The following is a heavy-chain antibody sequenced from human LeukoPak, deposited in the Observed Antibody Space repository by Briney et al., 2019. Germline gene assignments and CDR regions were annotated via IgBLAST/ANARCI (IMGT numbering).Heavy chain of an antibody. CDR2: IKQDGSQK. V-gene: IGHV3-7*01. D-gene: IGHD3-16*01. Sequence: GGSLRLSCAASGFTFSSYWMSWVRQAPGKGLEWVANIKQDGSQKTYVDSVKGRFTISRDNAKNSLYLQMNSLRAEDTAVYYCARDMGGLRFAFDYWGQGTLVTVSS. CDR1: GFTFSSYW. CDR3: ARDMGGLRFAFDY. J-gene: IGHJ4*02.